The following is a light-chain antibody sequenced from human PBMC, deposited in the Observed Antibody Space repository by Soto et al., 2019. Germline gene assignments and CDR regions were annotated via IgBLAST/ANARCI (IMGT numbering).Light chain of an antibody. CDR3: QQRSNWPKP. J-gene: IGKJ1*01. Sequence: DIVLTKSPATLSLSPGERATLSCRASQSISNYLAWYQQSPGQAPRLLIYDASNRATGIPARFSGSGSGTDFTLTISCLEPEDFAVYYCQQRSNWPKPFGQGTKV. CDR2: DAS. CDR1: QSISNY. V-gene: IGKV3-11*01.